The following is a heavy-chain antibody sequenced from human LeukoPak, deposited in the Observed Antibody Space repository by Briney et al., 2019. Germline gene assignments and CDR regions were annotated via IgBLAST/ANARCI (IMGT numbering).Heavy chain of an antibody. CDR2: IIPIFGTA. V-gene: IGHV1-69*05. CDR1: GYTFTSYG. CDR3: ASTSSPPFPGNYYDSSGYAH. J-gene: IGHJ4*02. D-gene: IGHD3-22*01. Sequence: VASVKVSCKASGYTFTSYGISWVRQAPGQGLEWMGGIIPIFGTANYAQKFQGRVTITTDESTSTAYMELSSLRSEDTAVYYCASTSSPPFPGNYYDSSGYAHWGQGTLVTVSS.